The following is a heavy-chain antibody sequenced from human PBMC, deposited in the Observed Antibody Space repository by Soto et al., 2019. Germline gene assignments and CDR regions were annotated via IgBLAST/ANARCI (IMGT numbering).Heavy chain of an antibody. Sequence: GASVKVSCKASGYTFTSYAMHWVRQAPGQRLEWMGWINAGNGNTKYSQKFQGRVTITRDTSASTSYMELSSLRSEDTAVYYCARGYYDEGYVDYWGQGTLVTVS. D-gene: IGHD3-22*01. V-gene: IGHV1-3*01. J-gene: IGHJ4*02. CDR3: ARGYYDEGYVDY. CDR1: GYTFTSYA. CDR2: INAGNGNT.